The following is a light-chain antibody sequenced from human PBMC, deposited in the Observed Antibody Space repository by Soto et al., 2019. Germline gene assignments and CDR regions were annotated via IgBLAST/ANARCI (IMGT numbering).Light chain of an antibody. Sequence: QSVLTQPSSVSGSPAQSITISCPRTSSDVGVYNDVSWYRLHPGIDPKLMIYAVSNRLSGVSTRFSGSKSGNTASLTISGLQADDEADYYCISYTSTNTQYVFGTGTKVTVL. V-gene: IGLV2-14*01. CDR1: SSDVGVYND. J-gene: IGLJ1*01. CDR2: AVS. CDR3: ISYTSTNTQYV.